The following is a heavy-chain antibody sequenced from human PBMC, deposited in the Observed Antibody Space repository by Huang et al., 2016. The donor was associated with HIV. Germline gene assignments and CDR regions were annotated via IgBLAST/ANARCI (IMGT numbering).Heavy chain of an antibody. D-gene: IGHD6-13*01. CDR3: AKGGSAAAVLDF. CDR2: ISYDAKTK. Sequence: QVQLVESGGGVVQPGRSLRISCAASGFTLSSSGMHWVRQAPGKGLEWVAVISYDAKTKYDADSVKGRFSISRDNSKTTVYLQLNSLRLEDTAVYYCAKGGSAAAVLDFWGQGTLVTVSS. V-gene: IGHV3-30*18. CDR1: GFTLSSSG. J-gene: IGHJ4*02.